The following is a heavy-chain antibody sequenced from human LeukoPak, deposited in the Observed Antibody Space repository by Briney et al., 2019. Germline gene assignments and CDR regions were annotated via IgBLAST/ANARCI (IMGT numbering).Heavy chain of an antibody. J-gene: IGHJ3*02. V-gene: IGHV4-30-2*01. CDR1: GGSISSGGYS. CDR3: ARGDLADAFDI. CDR2: IYHSGST. Sequence: SETLSLTCAVSGGSISSGGYSWSWIRQPPGKGLEWIGYIYHSGSTYYNPSLKSRATISVDRSKNQFSLKLSSVTAADTAVYYCARGDLADAFDIWGQGTMVTVSS.